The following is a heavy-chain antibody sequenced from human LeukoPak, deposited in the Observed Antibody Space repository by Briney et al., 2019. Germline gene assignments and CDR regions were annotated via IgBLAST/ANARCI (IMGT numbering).Heavy chain of an antibody. J-gene: IGHJ4*02. CDR3: ARDMVNRGSGSYLDY. D-gene: IGHD3-10*01. CDR2: ISAYNGDT. Sequence: ASVKVSCKASGYTFTSYGINWVRQAPGQGLEWMGWISAYNGDTNYAQKLQGRVTMTTDTSTITAYMELRSLRSDDTAVYYCARDMVNRGSGSYLDYWGQGTLVTVSS. V-gene: IGHV1-18*01. CDR1: GYTFTSYG.